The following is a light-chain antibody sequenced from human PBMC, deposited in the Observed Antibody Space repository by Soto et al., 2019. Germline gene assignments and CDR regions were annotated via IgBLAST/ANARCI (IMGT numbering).Light chain of an antibody. CDR1: QSVSSN. V-gene: IGKV3-15*01. Sequence: EIVMTQSPATLSVSPGERATLSCRASQSVSSNLAWYQQKPGQAPRLLIYGASTRATGIPAMFSGSGSGTEFTLTISSLQSEEFAVYYCQQQNNSPPYTFGQGTKLEIK. CDR3: QQQNNSPPYT. J-gene: IGKJ2*01. CDR2: GAS.